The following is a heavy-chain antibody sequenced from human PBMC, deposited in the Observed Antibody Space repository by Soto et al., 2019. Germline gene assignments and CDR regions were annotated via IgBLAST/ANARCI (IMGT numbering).Heavy chain of an antibody. J-gene: IGHJ4*02. Sequence: QVQLQESGPGLVRPAETLSLTCSVSTGSMRTYYWTWIRHSPGKGLEWIGQISHTGRTKYNPSLESRVTISVDTSRKQFSLKLTSVTAADTALYYCARDDTTGLFDFWGQGTLVTGSS. CDR1: TGSMRTYY. V-gene: IGHV4-59*01. CDR3: ARDDTTGLFDF. D-gene: IGHD4-17*01. CDR2: ISHTGRT.